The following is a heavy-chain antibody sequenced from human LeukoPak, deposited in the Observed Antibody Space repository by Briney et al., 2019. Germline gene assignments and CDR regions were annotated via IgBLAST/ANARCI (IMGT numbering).Heavy chain of an antibody. J-gene: IGHJ4*02. CDR1: GFTVSSNY. D-gene: IGHD1-26*01. V-gene: IGHV3-53*01. Sequence: GGSLRLSCAASGFTVSSNYMSWVRQAPGKGLEWVSVIYSGGSTYYADSVKGRFTISRDNSKNTLYLQMNGLRAEDTAVYYCARGDLGAAFDYWGQGTLVTVSS. CDR3: ARGDLGAAFDY. CDR2: IYSGGST.